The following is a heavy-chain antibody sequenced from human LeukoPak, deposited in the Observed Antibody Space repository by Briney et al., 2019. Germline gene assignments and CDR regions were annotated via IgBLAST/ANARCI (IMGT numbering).Heavy chain of an antibody. CDR1: GFTVSSTY. Sequence: GGSLRLSCAASGFTVSSTYMNWVRQAPGKGLEWVSVIYSGGNTYYADSVKGRFTISRDDSQNTLYLQMNRLETEDTAVYFCATDEWAWGQGTVVTVSS. CDR2: IYSGGNT. J-gene: IGHJ3*01. V-gene: IGHV3-53*01. CDR3: ATDEWA. D-gene: IGHD1-26*01.